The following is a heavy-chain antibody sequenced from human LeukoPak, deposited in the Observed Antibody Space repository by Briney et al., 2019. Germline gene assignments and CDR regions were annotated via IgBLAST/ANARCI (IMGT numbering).Heavy chain of an antibody. CDR1: GYTSTSYY. D-gene: IGHD3-16*02. J-gene: IGHJ4*02. Sequence: ASVKVCCKASGYTSTSYYMRWVRQAPGQGVEWMGIINPSGGSTSYAQKFQGRVTMTRDTSTSTVYMELSSLRSEDTAVYYCALLMITFGGVIGKFDYWGQGTLVTVSS. CDR3: ALLMITFGGVIGKFDY. V-gene: IGHV1-46*01. CDR2: INPSGGST.